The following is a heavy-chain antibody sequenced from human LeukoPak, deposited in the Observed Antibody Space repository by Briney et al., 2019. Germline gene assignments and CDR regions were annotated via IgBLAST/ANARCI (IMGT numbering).Heavy chain of an antibody. CDR2: IYHSGST. CDR1: GYSISSGYY. V-gene: IGHV4-38-2*01. D-gene: IGHD3-3*01. Sequence: PSETLSLTCAVSGYSISSGYYWGWIRQPPGKGLEWIGSIYHSGSTYYNPSLKSRVTISVDTSKNQFSLKLSSVTAADTAVYYCARGHWDFWSGYYHTRYYSDYWGQGTLVTVSS. J-gene: IGHJ4*02. CDR3: ARGHWDFWSGYYHTRYYSDY.